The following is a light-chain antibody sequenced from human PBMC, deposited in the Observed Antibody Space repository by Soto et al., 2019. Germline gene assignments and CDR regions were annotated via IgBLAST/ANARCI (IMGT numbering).Light chain of an antibody. J-gene: IGLJ3*02. Sequence: QSVLTQPPSVSAAPGQKVTISCSGSSSNIGNNYVSWYQQLPGTAPKLLIYENNKRPSGIPDRSSGSKSGTSATLGITGLQTGDEADYYCGTWDSSLSARVFGGGTKVTVL. CDR3: GTWDSSLSARV. CDR2: ENN. V-gene: IGLV1-51*02. CDR1: SSNIGNNY.